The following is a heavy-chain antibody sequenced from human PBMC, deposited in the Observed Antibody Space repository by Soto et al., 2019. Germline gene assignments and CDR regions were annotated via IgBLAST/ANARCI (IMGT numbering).Heavy chain of an antibody. CDR2: INAGDDIT. D-gene: IGHD3-10*01. J-gene: IGHJ4*02. V-gene: IGHV1-3*01. CDR3: ALDPFTLVRGVIPYLDY. CDR1: GYTFMSYP. Sequence: ASVKVSCKASGYTFMSYPLHWVRQAPGQRPEWMGWINAGDDITLFSQKFQGRLTFTRDTSASTGYMELRSLRSEDTAVYFCALDPFTLVRGVIPYLDYFGQRTPVTVSS.